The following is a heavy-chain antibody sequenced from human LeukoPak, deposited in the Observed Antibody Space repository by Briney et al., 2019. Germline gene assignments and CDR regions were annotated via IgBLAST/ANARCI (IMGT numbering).Heavy chain of an antibody. Sequence: PSETLSLTCTVSGGSLSSYYWSWIRQPPGKGLEWIGYIYYSGSTNYNPSLKSRVTISVDTSKNQFSLKLSSVTAADTAVYYCARVRLWFGAYFDYWGQGTLVTVSS. V-gene: IGHV4-59*01. D-gene: IGHD5-18*01. CDR2: IYYSGST. J-gene: IGHJ4*02. CDR3: ARVRLWFGAYFDY. CDR1: GGSLSSYY.